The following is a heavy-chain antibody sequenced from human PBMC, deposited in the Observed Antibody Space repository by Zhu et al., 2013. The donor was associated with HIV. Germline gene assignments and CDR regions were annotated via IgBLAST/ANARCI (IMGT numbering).Heavy chain of an antibody. Sequence: QVQLVQSGAEVKKPGASVKVSCKASGYIFTDYYMHWVRQAPGQGLEWMGWINPNSGGTKCSQKFQGRLNMTRDTSISTAYMELSRLRSDDTAEYYCARDGPEIVVVDPDAFDIWGQGTMVTVSS. J-gene: IGHJ3*02. D-gene: IGHD2-21*01. CDR3: ARDGPEIVVVDPDAFDI. CDR1: GYIFTDYY. CDR2: INPNSGGT. V-gene: IGHV1-2*02.